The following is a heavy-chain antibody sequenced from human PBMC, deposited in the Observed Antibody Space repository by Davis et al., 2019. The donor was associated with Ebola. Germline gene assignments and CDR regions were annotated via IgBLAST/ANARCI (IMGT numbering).Heavy chain of an antibody. V-gene: IGHV3-21*01. J-gene: IGHJ4*02. Sequence: GESLKISCAASGFTFSSYSMNWVRQAPGKGLEWVSSISSSSSYIYYADSVKGRFTISRDNAKNSLYLQMNSLRAEDTAVYYCARFSRGTTESYWGQGTLVTVSS. CDR3: ARFSRGTTESY. CDR2: ISSSSSYI. D-gene: IGHD4-11*01. CDR1: GFTFSSYS.